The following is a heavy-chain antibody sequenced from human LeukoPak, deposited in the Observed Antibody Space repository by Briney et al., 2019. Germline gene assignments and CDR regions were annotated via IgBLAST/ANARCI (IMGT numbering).Heavy chain of an antibody. Sequence: PSETLSLTCTVSGGSISSSSYYWGWIRQPPGKGLEWIGYIYYSGSTNYNPSLKSRITISVDRSKNQFSLKLSSVTAADTAVYYCARSGSWGAFDIWGQGTMVTVSS. V-gene: IGHV4-61*05. CDR1: GGSISSSSYY. D-gene: IGHD7-27*01. CDR3: ARSGSWGAFDI. J-gene: IGHJ3*02. CDR2: IYYSGST.